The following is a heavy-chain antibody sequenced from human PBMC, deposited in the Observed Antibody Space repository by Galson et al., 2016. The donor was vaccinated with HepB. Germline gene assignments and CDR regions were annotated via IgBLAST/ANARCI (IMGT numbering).Heavy chain of an antibody. Sequence: PALVKPTQTLTLTCTFSGFSLSTSGVGVGWIRQPPGKALEWLALIYWDDDRRYSPSLKTRLTITKDTSKNQVVLTMTNMDPVDTATYYCAHLSSSLRFGEKFDCWGQGTLVTVSS. D-gene: IGHD3-10*01. V-gene: IGHV2-5*02. CDR3: AHLSSSLRFGEKFDC. J-gene: IGHJ4*02. CDR2: IYWDDDR. CDR1: GFSLSTSGVG.